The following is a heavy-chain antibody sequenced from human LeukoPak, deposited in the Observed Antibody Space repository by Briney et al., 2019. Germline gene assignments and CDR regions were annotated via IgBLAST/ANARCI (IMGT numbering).Heavy chain of an antibody. D-gene: IGHD3-3*02. CDR1: DDSITMYY. Sequence: SETLSLTCSVSDDSITMYYWTWIRQPPGKGLEWIGYVDHTGSTNFNPSLNGRVSISRDTTKNLFSLRLRSVTAADTAVYYCARGRAFFDWGQGTLVTVSS. CDR3: ARGRAFFD. CDR2: VDHTGST. J-gene: IGHJ4*02. V-gene: IGHV4-59*12.